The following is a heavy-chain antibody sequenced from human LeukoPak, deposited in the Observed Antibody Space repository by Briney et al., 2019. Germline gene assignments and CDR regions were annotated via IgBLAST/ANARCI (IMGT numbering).Heavy chain of an antibody. J-gene: IGHJ6*02. CDR2: INPNSGGT. V-gene: IGHV1-2*02. CDR1: GYTFTGYY. Sequence: ASVKVSCKASGYTFTGYYMHWVRQAPGQGLEWMGWINPNSGGTNYAQKFQGRVTMTRDTSISTAYMELSRLRSDDTAVYYCARSALAGTIYYYSYGMDVWGQGTTVTVSS. D-gene: IGHD6-19*01. CDR3: ARSALAGTIYYYSYGMDV.